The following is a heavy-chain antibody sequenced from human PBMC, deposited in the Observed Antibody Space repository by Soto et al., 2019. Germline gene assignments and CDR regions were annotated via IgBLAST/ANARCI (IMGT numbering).Heavy chain of an antibody. J-gene: IGHJ4*02. CDR3: ARDLSTSPDYFDA. D-gene: IGHD6-6*01. V-gene: IGHV4-30-4*01. CDR2: IYYSGRT. CDR1: GGSVSSDDYD. Sequence: ASESLSLTCTVSGGSVSSDDYDWTGIRQPPGEGLEWIGYIYYSGRTHYNPSVKSRLTISRDTAKNPFALKLISVTAADTALYHCARDLSTSPDYFDAWGQGILVTVSS.